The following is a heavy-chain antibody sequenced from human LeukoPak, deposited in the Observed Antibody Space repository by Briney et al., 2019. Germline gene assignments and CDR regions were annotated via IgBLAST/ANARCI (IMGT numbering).Heavy chain of an antibody. V-gene: IGHV4-39*01. CDR2: IYYSGST. CDR3: ARAPYYYGMDV. J-gene: IGHJ6*04. Sequence: SETLSLTCTVSGGSISSSSYYWGWIRQPPGKGLEWNGSIYYSGSTYYNPSLKSRVTISVDTSKNQFSLKLSSVTAADTAVYYCARAPYYYGMDVWGKGTTVTVSS. CDR1: GGSISSSSYY.